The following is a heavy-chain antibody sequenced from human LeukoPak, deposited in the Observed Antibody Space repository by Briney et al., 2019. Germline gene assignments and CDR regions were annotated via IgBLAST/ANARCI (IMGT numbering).Heavy chain of an antibody. CDR2: ISSSSSYI. CDR1: GFTFSSYS. Sequence: GGSLRLSCAASGFTFSSYSMNWVRQAPGKGLEWVSSISSSSSYIYYADSVKGRFTISRDNAKNSLYLQMNSLRAEDTALYHCARVRYDSSGYYYYGMDVWGQGTTVTVSS. CDR3: ARVRYDSSGYYYYGMDV. J-gene: IGHJ6*02. V-gene: IGHV3-21*04. D-gene: IGHD3-22*01.